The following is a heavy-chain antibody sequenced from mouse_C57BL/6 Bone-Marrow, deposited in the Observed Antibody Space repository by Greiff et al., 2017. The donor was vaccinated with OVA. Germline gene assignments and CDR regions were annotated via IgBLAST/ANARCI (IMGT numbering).Heavy chain of an antibody. J-gene: IGHJ2*01. D-gene: IGHD1-1*01. Sequence: VQLQQSGPELVKPGASVKISCKASGYTFTDYYMNWVKQSHGKSLEWIGDINPNNGGTSYNQKFKGKATLTVDKSSSTAYMALRSLTSEDSAVYYCARAPNYGSSPYFDYWGQGTTLTVSS. V-gene: IGHV1-26*01. CDR3: ARAPNYGSSPYFDY. CDR1: GYTFTDYY. CDR2: INPNNGGT.